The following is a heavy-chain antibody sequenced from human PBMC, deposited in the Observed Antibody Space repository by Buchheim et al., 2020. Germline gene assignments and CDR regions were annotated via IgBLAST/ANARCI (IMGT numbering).Heavy chain of an antibody. CDR2: ISYDGSNK. D-gene: IGHD3-22*01. Sequence: QVQLVESGGGVVQPGRSLRLSCAASGFTFSSYAMHWVRQAPGKGLEWVAVISYDGSNKYYADSVKGRFTISRDNSKNTLYLKMNSLRAEDTAVYYCARDLFRTYYYDSSGPFDYWGQGTL. J-gene: IGHJ4*02. CDR1: GFTFSSYA. V-gene: IGHV3-30*04. CDR3: ARDLFRTYYYDSSGPFDY.